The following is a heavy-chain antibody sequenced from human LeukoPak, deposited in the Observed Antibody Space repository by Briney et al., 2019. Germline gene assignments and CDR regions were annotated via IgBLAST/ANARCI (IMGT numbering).Heavy chain of an antibody. Sequence: GGSLRLSCAASGFTFSSYWMHWVRQAPGKGLVWVSRINSDGSSTSYADSVKGRFTISRDNAKNTLYLQMNSLRAEDTAVYYCTTYAYYYDSSGTEENAFDIWGQGTMVTVSS. J-gene: IGHJ3*02. CDR3: TTYAYYYDSSGTEENAFDI. CDR2: INSDGSST. D-gene: IGHD3-22*01. CDR1: GFTFSSYW. V-gene: IGHV3-74*01.